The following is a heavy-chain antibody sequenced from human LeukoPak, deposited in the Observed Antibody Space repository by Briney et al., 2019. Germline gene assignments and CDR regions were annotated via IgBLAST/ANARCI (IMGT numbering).Heavy chain of an antibody. CDR3: ARYSDYYDSSGYSFSG. J-gene: IGHJ4*02. Sequence: SVKVPCKASGGTFSSYAISWVRQAPGQGLEWMGGIIPIFGTANYAQKFQGRVTITADESTSTAYMELSSLRSEDTAEYYCARYSDYYDSSGYSFSGWGQGTLVTVSS. CDR2: IIPIFGTA. V-gene: IGHV1-69*13. CDR1: GGTFSSYA. D-gene: IGHD3-22*01.